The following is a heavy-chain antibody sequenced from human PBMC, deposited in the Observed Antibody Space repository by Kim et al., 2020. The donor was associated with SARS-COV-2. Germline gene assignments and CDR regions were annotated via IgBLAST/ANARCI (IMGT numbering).Heavy chain of an antibody. CDR3: ATGGPGYSSSQEGDY. J-gene: IGHJ4*02. Sequence: SETLSLTCTVSGGSISSYYWSWIRQPPGKGLEWIGYIYYSGSTNYNPSLKSRVTISVDTSKNQFSLKLSSVTAADTAVYYCATGGPGYSSSQEGDYWGQGTLVTVSS. CDR1: GGSISSYY. V-gene: IGHV4-59*01. D-gene: IGHD6-13*01. CDR2: IYYSGST.